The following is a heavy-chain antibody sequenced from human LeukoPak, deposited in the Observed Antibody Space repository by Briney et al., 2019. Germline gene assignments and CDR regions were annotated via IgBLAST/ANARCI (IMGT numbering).Heavy chain of an antibody. CDR3: ASVREWQLQNAPFDS. V-gene: IGHV3-7*01. Sequence: GGSLRLSCAASGFTFNSYWMSWLRQAPGKGLEWVANIKQDGSEKYYVDSVKGRFTISRDNAKNSLYLQMNSLRAEDTAVYYCASVREWQLQNAPFDSWGQGTLVTVSS. J-gene: IGHJ5*01. D-gene: IGHD1-26*01. CDR1: GFTFNSYW. CDR2: IKQDGSEK.